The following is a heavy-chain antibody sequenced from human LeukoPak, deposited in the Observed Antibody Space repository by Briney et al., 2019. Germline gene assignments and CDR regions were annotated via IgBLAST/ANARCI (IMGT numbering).Heavy chain of an antibody. D-gene: IGHD2-15*01. CDR3: ARSRVVVFYWYFDL. V-gene: IGHV4-30-2*01. CDR2: IYHSGST. Sequence: SETLSLTCAVSGGSISSGGYSWSWIRQPPGKGLEWIGYIYHSGSTYYNPSLKSRVTISVDRSKNQFPLKLSSVTAADTAVYYCARSRVVVFYWYFDLWGRGTLVTVSS. J-gene: IGHJ2*01. CDR1: GGSISSGGYS.